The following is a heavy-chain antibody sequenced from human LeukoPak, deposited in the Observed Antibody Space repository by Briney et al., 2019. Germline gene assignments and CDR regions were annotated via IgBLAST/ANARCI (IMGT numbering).Heavy chain of an antibody. D-gene: IGHD1-1*01. CDR1: GGSVSSGSYY. V-gene: IGHV4-61*01. Sequence: SETLSLTCTVSGGSVSSGSYYWSWIRQPPGKGLEWIGYIYYSGSTNYNPSLKSRVTISVDTSKNQFSLKLSSVTAADTAVYYCARGRYYYFDYWGQGTLLTVSS. CDR2: IYYSGST. J-gene: IGHJ4*02. CDR3: ARGRYYYFDY.